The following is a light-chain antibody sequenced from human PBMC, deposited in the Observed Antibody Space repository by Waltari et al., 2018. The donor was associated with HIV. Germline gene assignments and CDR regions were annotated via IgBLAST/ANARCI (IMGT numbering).Light chain of an antibody. J-gene: IGLJ2*01. CDR2: GVS. Sequence: QSALTQPASVSGSPRQAINISCSGIDTNSYYLNFVSWYQQHPGKPPRLVLFGVSNRPSGLSPRFSGIRSGSTASLTISGLRSEDEGVYFCSSYTSMKRLVFGGGTELTV. CDR1: DTNSYYLNF. V-gene: IGLV2-14*01. CDR3: SSYTSMKRLV.